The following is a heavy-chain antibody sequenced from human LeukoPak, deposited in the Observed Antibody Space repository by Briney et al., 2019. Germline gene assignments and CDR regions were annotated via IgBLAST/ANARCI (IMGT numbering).Heavy chain of an antibody. D-gene: IGHD3-22*01. J-gene: IGHJ3*02. CDR2: IKSKTDGVTT. V-gene: IGHV3-15*01. CDR1: GFTFSNAW. Sequence: PGGSLRLSCVASGFTFSNAWMNWVRQAPGKGLEWVGRIKSKTDGVTTDYAAPVKGRFTISRDNAKNSLYLQMNSLRAEDTAVYYCARVGPTPRTFEGYYDSRDAFDIWGQGTMVTVSS. CDR3: ARVGPTPRTFEGYYDSRDAFDI.